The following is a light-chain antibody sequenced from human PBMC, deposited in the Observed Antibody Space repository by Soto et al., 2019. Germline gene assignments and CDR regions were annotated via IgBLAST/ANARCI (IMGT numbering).Light chain of an antibody. CDR3: QKYDSVPLT. J-gene: IGKJ4*01. Sequence: DIQMTQSPSSLSASVGDRVTIPCRASQGISNYLAWYQQKPGKVPKLLTYAASTLQSGVPSRFSGSGSGTDFTLTISSLQPEDVATYYCQKYDSVPLTFGGGTKVDIK. CDR1: QGISNY. CDR2: AAS. V-gene: IGKV1-27*01.